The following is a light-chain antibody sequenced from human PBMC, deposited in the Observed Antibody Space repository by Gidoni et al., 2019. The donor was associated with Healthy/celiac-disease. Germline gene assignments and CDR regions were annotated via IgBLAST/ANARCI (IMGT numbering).Light chain of an antibody. Sequence: SYEFTQPPSVSVSPGQTASITCSGDKLGDKYGCWYQQKPGQSPVLVIYQDSKRPSGIPERFSGSNSGNTATLTISGTQAIDEADYYCQAWDSSTVVFGGGTKLTVL. CDR3: QAWDSSTVV. CDR1: KLGDKY. CDR2: QDS. V-gene: IGLV3-1*01. J-gene: IGLJ2*01.